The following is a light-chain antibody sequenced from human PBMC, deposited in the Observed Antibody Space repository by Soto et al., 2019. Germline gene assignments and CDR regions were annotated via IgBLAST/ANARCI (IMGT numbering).Light chain of an antibody. V-gene: IGKV3-11*01. CDR2: GAS. J-gene: IGKJ5*01. CDR1: QSVSSD. Sequence: EIVMTQSPATLSVSPGERATLSCRASQSVSSDLAWYHQKPGQAPRLLIYGASTRATGIPARFSGSGSGTDFTLTISSLEPEDFAVYYCQQRRNWLTFGQGTRLENK. CDR3: QQRRNWLT.